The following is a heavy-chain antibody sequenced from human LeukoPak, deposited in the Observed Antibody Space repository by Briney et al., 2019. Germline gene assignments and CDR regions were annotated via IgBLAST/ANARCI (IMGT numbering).Heavy chain of an antibody. D-gene: IGHD7-27*01. CDR2: ITTSDGNT. V-gene: IGHV3-23*01. J-gene: IGHJ4*02. CDR3: AKDGGLWVSAHWGDS. CDR1: GFTCSSYT. Sequence: GGSLRRYCAASGFTCSSYTMSWVRQAPGKGLEWVSTITTSDGNTYYADSVKGRFTASRDNSKNTLFLQMNSLRAEDKAVYYYAKDGGLWVSAHWGDSWGRGTLVTVSS.